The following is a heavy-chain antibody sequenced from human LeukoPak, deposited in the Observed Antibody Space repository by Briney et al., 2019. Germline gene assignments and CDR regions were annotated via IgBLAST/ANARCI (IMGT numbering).Heavy chain of an antibody. V-gene: IGHV4-34*01. CDR2: INHSGST. J-gene: IGHJ4*02. CDR1: GGSSSGYY. D-gene: IGHD6-13*01. Sequence: SETLSLTCAVYGGSSSGYYWSWIRQPPGKGLEWIGEINHSGSTNYNPSLKSRVTISVDTSKNQFSLKLSSVTAADTAVYYCARANPQQQLAFDYWGQGTLVTVSS. CDR3: ARANPQQQLAFDY.